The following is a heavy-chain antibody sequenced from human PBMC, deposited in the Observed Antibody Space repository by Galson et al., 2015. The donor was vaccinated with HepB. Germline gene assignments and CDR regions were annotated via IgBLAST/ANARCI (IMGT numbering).Heavy chain of an antibody. J-gene: IGHJ4*02. V-gene: IGHV4-39*01. CDR1: GGSISSSSYY. CDR3: ARHRLWFGEPY. D-gene: IGHD3-10*01. CDR2: IYYIGST. Sequence: ETLSLTCTVSGGSISSSSYYWGWIRQPPGKGLEWIGSIYYIGSTYYNPFLKSRVTISVDTSKNQFSLKVSSVTAADTAVYYCARHRLWFGEPYWGQGTLVTVSS.